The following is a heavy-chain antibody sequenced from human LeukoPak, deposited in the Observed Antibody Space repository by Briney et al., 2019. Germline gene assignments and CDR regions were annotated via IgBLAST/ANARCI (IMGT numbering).Heavy chain of an antibody. Sequence: PGGSLRLSCAASGFTFSSYGMHWVRQAPGKGLEWVAVISYDGSNKYYADSVKGRFTISRDNAKNSLYLQMNSLRAEDTAVYYCARDTIVVDPGMYYFDYWGQGTLVTVSP. CDR1: GFTFSSYG. J-gene: IGHJ4*02. D-gene: IGHD3-22*01. V-gene: IGHV3-30*03. CDR3: ARDTIVVDPGMYYFDY. CDR2: ISYDGSNK.